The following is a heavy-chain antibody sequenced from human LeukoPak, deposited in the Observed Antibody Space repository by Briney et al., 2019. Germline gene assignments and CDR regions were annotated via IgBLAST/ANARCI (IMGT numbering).Heavy chain of an antibody. D-gene: IGHD5-24*01. CDR2: ISYDGSNK. CDR1: GFTFSSYG. Sequence: GGSLRLSCAAFGFTFSSYGMHWVRQAPGKGLEWVAVISYDGSNKYYADSVKGRFTISRDNSKNTLYLQMNSLRAEDTAVYYCAKDRDPDYFDYWGQGTLVTVSS. V-gene: IGHV3-30*18. J-gene: IGHJ4*02. CDR3: AKDRDPDYFDY.